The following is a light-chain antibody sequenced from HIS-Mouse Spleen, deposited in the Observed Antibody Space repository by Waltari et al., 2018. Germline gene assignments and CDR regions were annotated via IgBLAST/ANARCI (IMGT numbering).Light chain of an antibody. Sequence: DIVMTQSPDSLAGSLGERATINCKSSQSVFYSSNNKNYLAWYQQKPGQPPKMLIYWASTREPGVPDRFSGSGSGTDFTLTISSLQAEDVAVYYCQQYYSTPLTCGGGTKVEIK. CDR1: QSVFYSSNNKNY. J-gene: IGKJ4*01. CDR3: QQYYSTPLT. CDR2: WAS. V-gene: IGKV4-1*01.